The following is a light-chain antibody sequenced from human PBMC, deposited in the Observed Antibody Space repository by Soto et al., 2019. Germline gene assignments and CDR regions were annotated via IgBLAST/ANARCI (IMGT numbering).Light chain of an antibody. CDR1: QSLLHSNGYNY. V-gene: IGKV2-28*01. CDR3: REARQFQYT. CDR2: LGS. J-gene: IGKJ2*01. Sequence: DIVMNQSPLSLPVTPGEPASISCTSSQSLLHSNGYNYLDGYLQKPVQSPQLLIYLGSNRASGVADRFTGSGSGTDFTLKISRVEAEDVGVYYCREARQFQYTCGRGTKLEIK.